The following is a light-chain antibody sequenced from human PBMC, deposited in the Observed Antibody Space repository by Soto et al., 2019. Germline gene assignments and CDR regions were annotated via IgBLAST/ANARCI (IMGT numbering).Light chain of an antibody. CDR1: QSLLNSNGYNY. J-gene: IGKJ1*01. V-gene: IGKV2-28*01. Sequence: EIVMTQSPFSLPVTPGEPASISCRSSQSLLNSNGYNYLDWYLQKPGQSPQLLISLASNRASGVPDRFSGSGSGTDFILRINRVEAEDVGVYYCMQTLQTPTFGQGTKVDIK. CDR2: LAS. CDR3: MQTLQTPT.